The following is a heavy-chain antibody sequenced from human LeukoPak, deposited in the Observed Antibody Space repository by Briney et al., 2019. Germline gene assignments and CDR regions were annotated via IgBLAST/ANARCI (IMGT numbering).Heavy chain of an antibody. J-gene: IGHJ5*02. D-gene: IGHD2-2*01. CDR2: IKQDGSEE. Sequence: GGSLRLSCMFSGFNFHTYWMTWVRRAPGKGLEWVASIKQDGSEESFVDSVKGRFTISRDNAKNSLYLQMDSLRADDTAVYYCARGGVPANRNWFDPWGQGTLVTVSS. V-gene: IGHV3-7*01. CDR1: GFNFHTYW. CDR3: ARGGVPANRNWFDP.